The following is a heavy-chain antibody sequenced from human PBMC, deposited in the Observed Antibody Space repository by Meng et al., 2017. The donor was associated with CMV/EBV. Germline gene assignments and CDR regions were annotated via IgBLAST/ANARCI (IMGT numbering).Heavy chain of an antibody. CDR1: GGSISSSSYY. CDR3: ARDGSSSVYYYYGMDV. J-gene: IGHJ6*02. D-gene: IGHD6-6*01. V-gene: IGHV4-39*07. CDR2: IYYSGST. Sequence: SETLSLTCTVSGGSISSSSYYWGWIRQPPGKGLEWIGSIYYSGSTYYNPSLESRVTISVDTSKNQFSLKLSSVTAADTAVYYCARDGSSSVYYYYGMDVWGQGTTVTVSS.